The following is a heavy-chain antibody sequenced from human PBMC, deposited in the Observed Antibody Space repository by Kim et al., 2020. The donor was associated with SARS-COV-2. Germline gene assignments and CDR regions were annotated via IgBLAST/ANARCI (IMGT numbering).Heavy chain of an antibody. Sequence: ASVKVSCKASGYIFTRYLIHWVRQAPGQGLEWIGDIDPSTGNTHFARNFQGRVTLTRDTPTTTVYMDVTSLTSDDTPVYYCAREMASTYYFTYWGQGTLVAVSA. J-gene: IGHJ4*02. V-gene: IGHV1-46*01. D-gene: IGHD5-12*01. CDR1: GYIFTRYL. CDR2: IDPSTGNT. CDR3: AREMASTYYFTY.